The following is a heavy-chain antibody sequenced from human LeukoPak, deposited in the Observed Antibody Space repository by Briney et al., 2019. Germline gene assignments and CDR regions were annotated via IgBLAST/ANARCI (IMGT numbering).Heavy chain of an antibody. CDR3: ARDVGWLVH. V-gene: IGHV3-30*02. Sequence: PGGSLRLSCAASGFTFSSFGMHWVRQAPGKGLEWVTFIRYDGSNKYYADSVKGRFTISRDNSKSTLYLQMNSLRAVDTAVYYCARDVGWLVHWGQGTLVTVSS. CDR1: GFTFSSFG. CDR2: IRYDGSNK. D-gene: IGHD6-19*01. J-gene: IGHJ4*02.